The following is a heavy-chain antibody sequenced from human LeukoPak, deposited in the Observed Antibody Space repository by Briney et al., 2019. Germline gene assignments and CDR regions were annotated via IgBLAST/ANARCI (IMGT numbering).Heavy chain of an antibody. CDR3: ARAYGSDPTLYYFDY. Sequence: SETLSLTCTVSGGSISSYYWSWIRQPPGKGLEWIGYIYYSGSTNYNPSLKSRVTISVDTSKNQFSLKLSSVTAADTAVYYCARAYGSDPTLYYFDYWGQGTLVTVSS. J-gene: IGHJ4*02. D-gene: IGHD3-10*01. V-gene: IGHV4-59*08. CDR2: IYYSGST. CDR1: GGSISSYY.